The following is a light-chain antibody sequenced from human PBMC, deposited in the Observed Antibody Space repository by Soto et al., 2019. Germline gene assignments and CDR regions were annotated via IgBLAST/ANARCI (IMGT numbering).Light chain of an antibody. CDR2: DVS. J-gene: IGLJ3*02. CDR1: SSDVGGYNY. Sequence: QSALTQPASVSGSPGQAITISCTGTSSDVGGYNYVSWYQQHPRKAPKRMISDVSNRPPGLSNPFSGSKSGNTASLTISGLQAEDEADYYCSSYTSSSPRVFGGGTKVTVL. CDR3: SSYTSSSPRV. V-gene: IGLV2-14*01.